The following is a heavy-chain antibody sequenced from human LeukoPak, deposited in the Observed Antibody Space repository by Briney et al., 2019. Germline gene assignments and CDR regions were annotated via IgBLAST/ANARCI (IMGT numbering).Heavy chain of an antibody. J-gene: IGHJ6*02. V-gene: IGHV3-30*18. Sequence: GGSLRLSCAASGFTFSSYGMHWVRQAPGKGLEWVAVISYDGSNKYYADSVKGRFTISRDNSKNTRYLQMNSLRAEDTAVYYCAKVASYSSSWYGYYYYYGMDVWGQGTTVTVSS. CDR1: GFTFSSYG. D-gene: IGHD6-13*01. CDR2: ISYDGSNK. CDR3: AKVASYSSSWYGYYYYYGMDV.